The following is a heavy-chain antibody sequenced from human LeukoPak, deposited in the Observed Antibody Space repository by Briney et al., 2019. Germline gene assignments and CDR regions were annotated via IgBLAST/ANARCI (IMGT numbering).Heavy chain of an antibody. V-gene: IGHV4-34*01. J-gene: IGHJ6*03. CDR2: INHSGST. CDR3: ARGKRITMVRGPYYYYMDV. D-gene: IGHD3-10*01. CDR1: GGSFSGYY. Sequence: PSETLSLTCAVYGGSFSGYYRSWIRQPPGKGLEWIGEINHSGSTNYNPSLKSRVTISVDTSKNQFSLKLSSVTAADTAVYYCARGKRITMVRGPYYYYMDVWGKGTTVTVSS.